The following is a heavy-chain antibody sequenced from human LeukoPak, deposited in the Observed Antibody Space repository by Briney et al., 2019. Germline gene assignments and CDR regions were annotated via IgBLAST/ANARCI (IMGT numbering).Heavy chain of an antibody. Sequence: SETLSLTCTVSGGSVSSYYWGWIRQFPGKGLDFIGFTYHTATSNYNPSLKSRVSMSIDMSKNALYLNLSSVTAADTAIYCCARHSSGFYSPFFDYWGRGALVTVSS. CDR2: TYHTATS. CDR3: ARHSSGFYSPFFDY. V-gene: IGHV4-59*08. J-gene: IGHJ4*02. CDR1: GGSVSSYY. D-gene: IGHD3-22*01.